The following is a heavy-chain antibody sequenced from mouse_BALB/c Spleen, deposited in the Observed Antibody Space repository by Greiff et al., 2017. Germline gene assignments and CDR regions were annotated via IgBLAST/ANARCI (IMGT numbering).Heavy chain of an antibody. CDR2: IDTSDSYT. V-gene: IGHV1-69*02. Sequence: QVQLQQPGAELVKPGASVKLSCKASGYTFTSYWMHWVKQRPGQGLEWIGAIDTSDSYTSYNQKFKGKATLTVDESSSTAYMQLSSLTSEDSAVYYCARWYYGSTADYWGQGTTLTVSS. CDR3: ARWYYGSTADY. CDR1: GYTFTSYW. D-gene: IGHD1-1*01. J-gene: IGHJ2*01.